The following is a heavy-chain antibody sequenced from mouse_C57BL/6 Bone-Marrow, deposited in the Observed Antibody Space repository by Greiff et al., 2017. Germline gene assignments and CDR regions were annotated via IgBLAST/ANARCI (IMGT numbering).Heavy chain of an antibody. CDR3: TRDYYGSTWFAY. CDR1: GFTFSSYA. V-gene: IGHV5-9-1*02. CDR2: ISSGGDYI. Sequence: EVHLVESGEGLVKPGGSLKLSCAASGFTFSSYAMSWVRQTPEKRLEWVAYISSGGDYIYYADTVKGRFTISRDNASNTLYLQMSSLKSEDTAMYYCTRDYYGSTWFAYWGQGTLVTVSA. J-gene: IGHJ3*01. D-gene: IGHD1-1*01.